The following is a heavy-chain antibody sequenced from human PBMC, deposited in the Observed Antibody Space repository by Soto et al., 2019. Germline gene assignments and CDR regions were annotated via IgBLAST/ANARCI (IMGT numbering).Heavy chain of an antibody. V-gene: IGHV4-39*07. D-gene: IGHD3-3*01. J-gene: IGHJ6*02. Sequence: SETLSLTCTVSGGSISSSSYYWGWIRQPPGKGLEWIGSIYYSGSTYYNPSLKSRVTISVDTSKNQFSLKLSSVTAADTAVYYCARDSYYDFWSGYYTSRDYYGMDVWGQGTTVTVSS. CDR3: ARDSYYDFWSGYYTSRDYYGMDV. CDR2: IYYSGST. CDR1: GGSISSSSYY.